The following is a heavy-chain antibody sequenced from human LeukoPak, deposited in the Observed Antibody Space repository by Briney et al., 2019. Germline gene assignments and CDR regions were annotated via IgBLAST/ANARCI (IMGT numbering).Heavy chain of an antibody. V-gene: IGHV3-20*04. J-gene: IGHJ3*02. CDR1: GFTFDDYG. CDR3: AGRTGYSSSWYAFDI. CDR2: INWNGGST. Sequence: GGSLRLSCAASGFTFDDYGMSWVRQPPGKGLEWVSGINWNGGSTGYADSVKGRFTIARDNAKNSLYLQMNSLRAEDTALYYCAGRTGYSSSWYAFDIWGQGTMVTVSS. D-gene: IGHD6-13*01.